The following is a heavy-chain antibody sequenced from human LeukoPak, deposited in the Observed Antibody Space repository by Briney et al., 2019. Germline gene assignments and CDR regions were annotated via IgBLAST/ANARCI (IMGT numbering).Heavy chain of an antibody. D-gene: IGHD6-19*01. V-gene: IGHV3-15*01. CDR3: CGAQTGGWYGPFDY. J-gene: IGHJ4*02. Sequence: GGSLRLSCAASGFTFSSAWMTWVRQAPGKGLEWVGRIKGKTDGGTPDYAAPVKGRFTISRDDSKSTLYLQMNSLKAEDAAVYFCCGAQTGGWYGPFDYWGQGTLVTVSS. CDR2: IKGKTDGGTP. CDR1: GFTFSSAW.